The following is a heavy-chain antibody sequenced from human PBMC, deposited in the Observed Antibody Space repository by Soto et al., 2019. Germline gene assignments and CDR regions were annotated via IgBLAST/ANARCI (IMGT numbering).Heavy chain of an antibody. CDR2: ISAYNGNT. J-gene: IGHJ6*02. CDR1: GYTFTSYG. V-gene: IGHV1-18*04. Sequence: ASVKVSCKASGYTFTSYGISWVRQAPGQGLEWMGWISAYNGNTNYAQKLQGRVTMTTDTSTSTAYMELRSLRSDDTAVYYCAREGRGYCSSTSCYSYSYGMDVWGQGTTVTVSS. CDR3: AREGRGYCSSTSCYSYSYGMDV. D-gene: IGHD2-2*01.